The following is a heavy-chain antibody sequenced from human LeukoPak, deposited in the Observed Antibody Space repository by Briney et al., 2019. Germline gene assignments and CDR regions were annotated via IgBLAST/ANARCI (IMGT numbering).Heavy chain of an antibody. J-gene: IGHJ4*02. CDR3: ATQARVGAPGNFDY. D-gene: IGHD1-26*01. V-gene: IGHV1-69*04. CDR1: GGTFSSYA. Sequence: GSSVKVSCKASGGTFSSYAISWVRQAPGQGLEWMGRIIPILGIANYAQKFQGRVTITADKSTSTAYMELSSLRSEDTAVYYCATQARVGAPGNFDYWGQGTLVTVSS. CDR2: IIPILGIA.